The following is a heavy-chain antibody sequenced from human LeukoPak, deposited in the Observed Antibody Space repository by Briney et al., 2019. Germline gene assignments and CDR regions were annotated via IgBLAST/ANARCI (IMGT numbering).Heavy chain of an antibody. V-gene: IGHV3-66*01. CDR3: ARGRKFFDY. Sequence: GGSLRLSCAASGFTVSSNYMNWVRQAPGKGLEWVSLTYSGGTYYADSVKGRFTISRDNSKNTVYLQMNSLRAEDTAVYYCARGRKFFDYWGQGALVTVSS. CDR2: TYSGGT. CDR1: GFTVSSNY. J-gene: IGHJ4*02.